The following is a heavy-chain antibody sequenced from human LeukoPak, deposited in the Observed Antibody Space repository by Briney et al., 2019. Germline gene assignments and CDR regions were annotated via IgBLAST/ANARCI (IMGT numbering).Heavy chain of an antibody. J-gene: IGHJ6*02. Sequence: PSETLSLTCAVYGGSFSGYYWSWIRQPPGKGLEWIGEINHSGSTNYNPSLKSRVTISVDTSKNQFSLKLSSVTAADTAVYYCARDHPAVAAFHYYGMDVWGQGTTVTVSS. CDR1: GGSFSGYY. CDR3: ARDHPAVAAFHYYGMDV. CDR2: INHSGST. D-gene: IGHD6-19*01. V-gene: IGHV4-34*01.